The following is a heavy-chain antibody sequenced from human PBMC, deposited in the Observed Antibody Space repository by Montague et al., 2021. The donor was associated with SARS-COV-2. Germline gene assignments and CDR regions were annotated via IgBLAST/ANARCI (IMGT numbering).Heavy chain of an antibody. Sequence: CAISGDGVSSDTAAWHWIRQSPSRGLEWLGRTFYRSQWHTDSAASVRSRISFSGDISKNQFSLHRNSVTPEDTAIYYCARAGDYGGTWYSFLQNWGQGTLVIVSS. V-gene: IGHV6-1*01. CDR2: TFYRSQWHT. D-gene: IGHD4-17*01. CDR3: ARAGDYGGTWYSFLQN. J-gene: IGHJ1*01. CDR1: GDGVSSDTAA.